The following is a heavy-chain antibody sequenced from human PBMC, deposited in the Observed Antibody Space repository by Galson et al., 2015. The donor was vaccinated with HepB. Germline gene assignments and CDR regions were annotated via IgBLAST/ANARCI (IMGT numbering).Heavy chain of an antibody. CDR2: TSYDEMYK. D-gene: IGHD3-3*01. V-gene: IGHV3-30*04. J-gene: IGHJ4*02. CDR1: GFTFTNYA. CDR3: ARESFGVVNLDY. Sequence: SLRLSCAASGFTFTNYAMHWVRQAPGKGLEWVAVTSYDEMYKYYTDSVRGRFTISRDNSKNTLYLQMNSLRPEDTAVYSCARESFGVVNLDYWGQGTLVTVSS.